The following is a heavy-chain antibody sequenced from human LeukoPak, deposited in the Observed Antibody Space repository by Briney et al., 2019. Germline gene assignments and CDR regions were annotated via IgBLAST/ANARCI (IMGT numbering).Heavy chain of an antibody. J-gene: IGHJ3*02. CDR2: IYYSGST. D-gene: IGHD2-15*01. CDR3: ARDLAYIDAFDI. V-gene: IGHV4-31*11. CDR1: GGSFSGYY. Sequence: PSETLSLTCAVYGGSFSGYYWSWIRQHPGKGLEWIGYIYYSGSTYYNPSLKSRVTISVDTSKNQFSLKLSSVTAADTAVYYCARDLAYIDAFDIWGQGTMVTVSS.